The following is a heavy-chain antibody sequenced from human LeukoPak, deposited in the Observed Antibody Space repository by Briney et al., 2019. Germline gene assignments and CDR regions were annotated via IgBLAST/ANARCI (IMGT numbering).Heavy chain of an antibody. D-gene: IGHD1-26*01. CDR3: ARADSGSYQILYYYYYYGMDV. Sequence: ASVKVSCKASGYTFTSYDINWVRQATGQGLEWMGWMNPNSGNTGYAQKFQGRVTMTRNTSISTAYMELSSLRSEDTAVYYCARADSGSYQILYYYYYYGMDVWAKGPRSPSP. CDR2: MNPNSGNT. V-gene: IGHV1-8*01. J-gene: IGHJ6*02. CDR1: GYTFTSYD.